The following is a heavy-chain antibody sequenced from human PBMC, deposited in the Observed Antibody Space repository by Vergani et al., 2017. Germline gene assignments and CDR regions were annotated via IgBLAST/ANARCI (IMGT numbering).Heavy chain of an antibody. CDR3: AIEGFYVNIRGTYRPPSYYGMGV. V-gene: IGHV1-18*01. D-gene: IGHD2/OR15-2a*01. CDR1: GYSFINYG. Sequence: QSQLMQSGDEVKKPGASVKVSCKTSGYSFINYGISWVRQAPGQGLEWLGWVSPYNGTTNNAQKIHGRVTMTTATSTRTAYMQLRSLTFDDTAVYYCAIEGFYVNIRGTYRPPSYYGMGVWGQGTKVTVAS. CDR2: VSPYNGTT. J-gene: IGHJ6*02.